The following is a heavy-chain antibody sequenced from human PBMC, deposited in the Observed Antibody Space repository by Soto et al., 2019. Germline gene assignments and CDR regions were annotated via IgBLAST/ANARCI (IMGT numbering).Heavy chain of an antibody. CDR2: IFYSGTT. V-gene: IGHV4-39*01. D-gene: IGHD2-21*02. CDR3: ARNMVVTATDWYFDL. CDR1: GGSISSGTYY. J-gene: IGHJ2*01. Sequence: TLSLTCTVSGGSISSGTYYWGWIRQPPGKGLEWIGSIFYSGTTYYNPSLKSRVTISVDTSKNQFSLKLSSVTAADTAVYYCARNMVVTATDWYFDLWGRGTLVTVSS.